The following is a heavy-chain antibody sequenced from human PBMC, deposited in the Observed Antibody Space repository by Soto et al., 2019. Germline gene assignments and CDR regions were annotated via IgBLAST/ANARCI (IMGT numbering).Heavy chain of an antibody. CDR3: ARGDFWSGYYIDY. Sequence: PSETLSLTCTVSGGSISSYYWSWIRQPPGKGLEWIGYIYYSASTNYNPSLKSRVTISVDTSKNQFSLKLSSVTTADTAVYYCARGDFWSGYYIDYWGQGTLVTVSS. CDR2: IYYSAST. CDR1: GGSISSYY. D-gene: IGHD3-3*01. V-gene: IGHV4-59*01. J-gene: IGHJ4*02.